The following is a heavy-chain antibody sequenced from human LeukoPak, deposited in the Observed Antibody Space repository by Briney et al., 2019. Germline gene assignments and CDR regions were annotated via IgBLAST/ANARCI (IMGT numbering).Heavy chain of an antibody. CDR1: GGSISSYY. D-gene: IGHD2-2*01. CDR2: IYTSGST. Sequence: PSETLSLTCTVSGGSISSYYWSWIRQPAGKGLEWIGRIYTSGSTNYNPSLKSRVTMSVDTSKNQFSLKLSSVTAADTAVYYCARAGAVGGSSTSRVFDPWGQGTLVTVSS. V-gene: IGHV4-4*07. J-gene: IGHJ5*02. CDR3: ARAGAVGGSSTSRVFDP.